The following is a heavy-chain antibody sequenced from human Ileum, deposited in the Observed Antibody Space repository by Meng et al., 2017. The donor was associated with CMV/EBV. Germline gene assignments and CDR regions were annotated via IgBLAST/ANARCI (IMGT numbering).Heavy chain of an antibody. Sequence: AGAGLNVGNYDKGWGRGAPRKRVGWVSVIYNGGNSTNYADTVKGRFTISRGSSKNAMYLQMNSLGAEDTAVYYYARGGRWLQSFFDYWGQGTLVTVSS. CDR2: IYNGGNST. V-gene: IGHV3-23*03. CDR1: GLNVGNYD. J-gene: IGHJ4*02. D-gene: IGHD5-24*01. CDR3: ARGGRWLQSFFDY.